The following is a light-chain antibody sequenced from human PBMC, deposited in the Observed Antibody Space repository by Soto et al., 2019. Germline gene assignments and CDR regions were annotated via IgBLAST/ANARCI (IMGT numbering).Light chain of an antibody. Sequence: EIVLTQSPDTLSLSPGERATLSCRASQSVSSYVAWFQQKPGQPPRLLIYDASIRATGIPDRFGGSGSGTDFTLTISRLEPEDFAVYYCQQYGSSPITFGQGTRLEIK. CDR2: DAS. CDR1: QSVSSY. J-gene: IGKJ5*01. CDR3: QQYGSSPIT. V-gene: IGKV3-20*01.